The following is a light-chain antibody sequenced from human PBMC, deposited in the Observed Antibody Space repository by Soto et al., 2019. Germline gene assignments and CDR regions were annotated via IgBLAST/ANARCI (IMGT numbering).Light chain of an antibody. Sequence: QSVLNQPASVSGAPGQSTTISWTGTSSDVGSYNLVSWYQQHPGKAPKLMIYEVSKRPSGVSNRFSGSKSGNTASLTISGLQAEDEADYYCCSYAGSSTPYVFGTGTKVTVL. CDR1: SSDVGSYNL. CDR3: CSYAGSSTPYV. J-gene: IGLJ1*01. CDR2: EVS. V-gene: IGLV2-23*02.